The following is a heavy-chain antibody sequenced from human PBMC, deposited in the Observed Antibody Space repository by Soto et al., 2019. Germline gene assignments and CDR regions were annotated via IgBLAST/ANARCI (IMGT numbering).Heavy chain of an antibody. J-gene: IGHJ4*02. V-gene: IGHV3-23*01. D-gene: IGHD6-13*01. CDR2: ISGSGGST. CDR1: GFTFSSYA. Sequence: EVQLLESGGGLVQPGGSLRLSCAASGFTFSSYAMSWVRQAPGKGLEWVSVISGSGGSTFYADSVKGRFTISSDSSKNTLYLQMNSLRVEDTAVYYCAKELSSMWYPLDYWGQGTLVTVSS. CDR3: AKELSSMWYPLDY.